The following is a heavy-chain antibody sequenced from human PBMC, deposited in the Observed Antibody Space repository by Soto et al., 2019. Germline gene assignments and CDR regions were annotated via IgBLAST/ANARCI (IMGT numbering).Heavy chain of an antibody. J-gene: IGHJ4*02. V-gene: IGHV1-69*01. Sequence: QVQLVQSGAEVKKPGSSVKVSCKASGGTFSSYAISWVRQAPGQGLEWMGGIIPIFGTANYAQKFLGRVTITADESTSTAYMELSSLRSEDTAVYYCARLGQGLRFLEWLFDYWGQGTLVTVSS. D-gene: IGHD3-3*01. CDR2: IIPIFGTA. CDR1: GGTFSSYA. CDR3: ARLGQGLRFLEWLFDY.